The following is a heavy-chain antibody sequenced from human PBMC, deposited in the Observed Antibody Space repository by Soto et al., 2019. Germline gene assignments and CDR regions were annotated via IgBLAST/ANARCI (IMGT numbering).Heavy chain of an antibody. CDR3: AREKNRHWFDP. J-gene: IGHJ5*02. CDR2: IYYSGST. CDR1: GGSISSGGYY. Sequence: TLSLTCTVSGGSISSGGYYWSWIRQHPGKGLEWIGYIYYSGSTYYNPSLKSRVTISVDTSKNQFSLKLSSVTAADTAVYYCAREKNRHWFDPWGQGTLVTVSS. V-gene: IGHV4-31*03.